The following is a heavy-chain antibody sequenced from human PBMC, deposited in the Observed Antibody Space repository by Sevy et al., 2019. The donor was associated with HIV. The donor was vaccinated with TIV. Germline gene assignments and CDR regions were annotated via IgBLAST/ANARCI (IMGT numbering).Heavy chain of an antibody. CDR1: GGTFSSYY. CDR2: ITHRGTT. D-gene: IGHD3-10*01. V-gene: IGHV4-34*08. Sequence: SGTLSLTCAVYGGTFSSYYWTWVSQPPGKGREWIGEITHRGTTNYNPSLKSRVTISADTSKKRFALRRRSVTAADTAVYYCAGCGELVSGYWGQGRLVTVSS. CDR3: AGCGELVSGY. J-gene: IGHJ4*02.